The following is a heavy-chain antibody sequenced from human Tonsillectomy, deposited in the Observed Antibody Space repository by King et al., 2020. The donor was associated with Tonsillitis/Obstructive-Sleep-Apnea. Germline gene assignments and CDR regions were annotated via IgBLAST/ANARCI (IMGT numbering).Heavy chain of an antibody. D-gene: IGHD1-7*01. Sequence: VQLVESGGGVVQPGRSLRLSCAASGFTFSSYGMHWVRQAPGKGLEWVAVIWYDGSNKYYADSVKGRFTISRDNSKNTLYLQMNSLRAEDTAMYYCARAYWNSAHAFDIWGQGTMVTVSS. CDR3: ARAYWNSAHAFDI. CDR2: IWYDGSNK. V-gene: IGHV3-33*01. J-gene: IGHJ3*02. CDR1: GFTFSSYG.